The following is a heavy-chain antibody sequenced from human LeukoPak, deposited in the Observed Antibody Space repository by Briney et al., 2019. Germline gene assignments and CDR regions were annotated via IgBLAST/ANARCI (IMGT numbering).Heavy chain of an antibody. J-gene: IGHJ6*02. CDR1: GFTFSSYA. D-gene: IGHD6-19*01. CDR2: ISYDGSNK. Sequence: GGSLRLSCAASGFTFSSYAMHLVRRAPGKGLEWVAVISYDGSNKYYADSVKGRFTISRDNSKNTLYLQMNSLRAEDTAVYYCAREPEQWLVPDYYYGMDVWGQGTTVTVSS. V-gene: IGHV3-30-3*01. CDR3: AREPEQWLVPDYYYGMDV.